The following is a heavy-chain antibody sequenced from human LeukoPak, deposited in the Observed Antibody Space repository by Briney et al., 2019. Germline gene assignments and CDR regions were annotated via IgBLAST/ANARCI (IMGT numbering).Heavy chain of an antibody. V-gene: IGHV3-21*01. Sequence: PGGSLRLSCAASEFTFSYFSMNWVRQAPGKGLEWVSSISSSGIYIHYADSVRGRFTISRDNAKNSLYLQMNSLRAEDTAVYYCAGDMGSGDFDWLYGMDVWGLGTTVTVSS. J-gene: IGHJ6*02. CDR1: EFTFSYFS. CDR3: AGDMGSGDFDWLYGMDV. D-gene: IGHD3-9*01. CDR2: ISSSGIYI.